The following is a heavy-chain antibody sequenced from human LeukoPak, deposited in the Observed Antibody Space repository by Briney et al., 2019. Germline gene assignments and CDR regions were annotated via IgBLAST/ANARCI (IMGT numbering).Heavy chain of an antibody. J-gene: IGHJ4*02. CDR3: AGDGSSGGFFDY. V-gene: IGHV3-64*02. D-gene: IGHD6-13*01. Sequence: GGSLRLSCVASGFTFSTCPVHWVRQTPGKGLEYVASINSNGVKTYYVDSVKGRVTISRDNSKDTVFLQMDSLRPEDMAVYYCAGDGSSGGFFDYWGQGTLVTVSS. CDR2: INSNGVKT. CDR1: GFTFSTCP.